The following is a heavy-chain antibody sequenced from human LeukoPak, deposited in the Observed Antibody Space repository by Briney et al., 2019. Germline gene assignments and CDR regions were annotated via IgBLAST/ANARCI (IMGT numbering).Heavy chain of an antibody. V-gene: IGHV1-69*13. CDR2: IIPIFGTA. CDR1: GGTFSSYA. J-gene: IGHJ6*02. Sequence: SVKVSCKASGGTFSSYAISWVRQAPGQGLEWMGGIIPIFGTANYAQKFQGSVTITADESTSTAYMELSSLRSEDTAVYYCARRARSGYYYGMDVWGQGTTVTVSS. CDR3: ARRARSGYYYGMDV.